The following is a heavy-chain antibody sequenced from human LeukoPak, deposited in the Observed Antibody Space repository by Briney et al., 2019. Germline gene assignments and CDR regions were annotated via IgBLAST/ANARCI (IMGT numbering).Heavy chain of an antibody. CDR3: AKDRPVGGEYH. D-gene: IGHD3-16*01. CDR2: ISYDGSNK. CDR1: GFTFSSYG. J-gene: IGHJ5*02. Sequence: GGSLRLSCAASGFTFSSYGMHWVRQAPGKGLEWVAVISYDGSNKYYADSVKGRFTISRDNSKNTLYLQMNSLRAEDTAVYYCAKDRPVGGEYHWGQGTLVTVSS. V-gene: IGHV3-30*18.